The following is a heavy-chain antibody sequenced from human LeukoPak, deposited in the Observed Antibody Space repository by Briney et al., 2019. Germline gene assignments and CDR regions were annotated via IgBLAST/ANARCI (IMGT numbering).Heavy chain of an antibody. D-gene: IGHD1-26*01. J-gene: IGHJ5*02. CDR2: INHSGST. CDR1: GFTVSSNY. Sequence: GSLRLSCAASGFTVSSNYMSWIRQPPGKGLEWIGEINHSGSTSYNPSLKSRVTISVDTSKNQFSLKLSSVTAADTAVYYCARCRVGATKRNWFDPWGQGTLVTVSS. CDR3: ARCRVGATKRNWFDP. V-gene: IGHV4-34*01.